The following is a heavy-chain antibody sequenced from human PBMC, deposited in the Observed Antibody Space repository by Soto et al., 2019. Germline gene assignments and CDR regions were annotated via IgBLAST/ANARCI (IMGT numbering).Heavy chain of an antibody. CDR2: INPNSGGT. CDR3: ARDTSYDYGGNPSX. V-gene: IGHV1-2*02. D-gene: IGHD4-17*01. J-gene: IGHJ4*02. Sequence: ASVKVSCKASGYTFTGYYMHWVRQAPGQGLEWMGWINPNSGGTNYAQKFQGSVTMTRDTSISTAYMELSRLRSDDTAVYYCARDTSYDYGGNPSXWGQGTLVTVSX. CDR1: GYTFTGYY.